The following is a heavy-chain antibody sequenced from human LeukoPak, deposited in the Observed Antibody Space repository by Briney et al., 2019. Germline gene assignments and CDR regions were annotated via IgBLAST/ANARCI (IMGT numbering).Heavy chain of an antibody. Sequence: GGSLRLSCAASGFTFSSYGMQWVRQAPGKGLEWVAVISHDGTVQHYADSVKGRFTISRDNSDNTLYLQMNSLRDEDTGMYYCAKEGTAMASSYFDYWGQGTLITVSS. CDR2: ISHDGTVQ. CDR3: AKEGTAMASSYFDY. V-gene: IGHV3-30*18. D-gene: IGHD5-18*01. J-gene: IGHJ4*02. CDR1: GFTFSSYG.